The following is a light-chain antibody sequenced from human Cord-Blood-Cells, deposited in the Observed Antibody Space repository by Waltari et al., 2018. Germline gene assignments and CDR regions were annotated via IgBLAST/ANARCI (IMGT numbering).Light chain of an antibody. J-gene: IGLJ1*01. Sequence: QSALPQPRSVSGSPGQSVTISCTGTSSDVVGSNYVSWYQQHPGKAPKLMIYEVSKRPSGVPDRFSGSKSGNTASLTISGLQAEDEANYYCCSYAGSYTYVFGTGTKVIVL. CDR1: SSDVVGSNY. V-gene: IGLV2-11*01. CDR3: CSYAGSYTYV. CDR2: EVS.